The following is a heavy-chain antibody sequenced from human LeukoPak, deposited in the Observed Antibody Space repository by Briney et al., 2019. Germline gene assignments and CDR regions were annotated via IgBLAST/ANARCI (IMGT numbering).Heavy chain of an antibody. V-gene: IGHV4-59*01. CDR2: ISSGGST. CDR1: GASISRYF. Sequence: SETLSLTCTVSGASISRYFWNRIRQPPRKELEWIAYISSGGSTNYNPSLKSRVTISIDTSKNQFSLKLTSATAADTAVYYCARGDDYKSTLFDYWGQGTLVTVSS. J-gene: IGHJ4*02. D-gene: IGHD5-12*01. CDR3: ARGDDYKSTLFDY.